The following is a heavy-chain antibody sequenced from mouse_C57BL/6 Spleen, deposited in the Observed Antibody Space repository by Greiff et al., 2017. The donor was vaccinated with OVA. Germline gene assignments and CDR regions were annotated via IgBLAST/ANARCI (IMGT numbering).Heavy chain of an antibody. J-gene: IGHJ4*01. V-gene: IGHV5-4*01. D-gene: IGHD4-1*01. CDR1: GFTFSSYA. CDR3: ARDRKANWDEDAMDY. CDR2: ISDGGSYT. Sequence: EVQLVESGGGLVKPGGSLKLSCAASGFTFSSYAMSWVRQTPEKRLEWVATISDGGSYTYYPDNVKGRFTISRDNAKNNLYLQMSHLKSEDTAMYYCARDRKANWDEDAMDYWGQGTSVTVSS.